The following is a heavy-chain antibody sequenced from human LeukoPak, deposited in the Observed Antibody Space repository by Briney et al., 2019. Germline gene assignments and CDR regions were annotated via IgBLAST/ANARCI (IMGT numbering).Heavy chain of an antibody. J-gene: IGHJ4*02. CDR3: AREKYCSGGSCLDY. CDR1: GGSFSGYY. D-gene: IGHD2-15*01. V-gene: IGHV4-34*01. Sequence: PSETLSLTCAVYGGSFSGYYWSWIRQPPGKGLEWIGEINHSGSTNYNPSLKSRVTMSVDTSKNQFSLKLSSVTAADTAVYYCAREKYCSGGSCLDYWGQGTLVTVSS. CDR2: INHSGST.